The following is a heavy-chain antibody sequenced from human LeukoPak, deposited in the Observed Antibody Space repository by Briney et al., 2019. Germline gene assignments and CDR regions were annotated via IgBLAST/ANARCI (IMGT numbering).Heavy chain of an antibody. D-gene: IGHD6-19*01. CDR1: GYTLTELS. V-gene: IGHV1-24*01. CDR2: FDPEDGET. CDR3: ATVHLAVAGSAYFDY. Sequence: VASVKVSCKVSGYTLTELSMHWVRQAPGKGLEWMGGFDPEDGETIYAQKFQGRVTMTEDTSTDTAYMELSSLRSEDTAVYYCATVHLAVAGSAYFDYWGQGTLVTVSS. J-gene: IGHJ4*02.